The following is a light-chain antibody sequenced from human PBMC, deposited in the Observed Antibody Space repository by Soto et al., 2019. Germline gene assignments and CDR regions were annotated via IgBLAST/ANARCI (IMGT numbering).Light chain of an antibody. CDR3: QQRSNWIT. CDR1: QSISSSS. Sequence: EIVLMQSPGTLSLSPGERATLSCRASQSISSSSLAWYQQKAGQSPRLLIYGSSYRATGIPARFSGSGSGTDSTLTISSLEPEDFAVYYCQQRSNWITFGQGTRREIK. V-gene: IGKV3D-20*02. J-gene: IGKJ5*01. CDR2: GSS.